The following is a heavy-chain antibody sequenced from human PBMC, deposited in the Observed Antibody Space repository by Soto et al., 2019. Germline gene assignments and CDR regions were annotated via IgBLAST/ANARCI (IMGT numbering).Heavy chain of an antibody. D-gene: IGHD2-15*01. Sequence: PGGSLRLSCAASGFTFSSYSMNLIRQAPGKGLEWVSYISSSSSTIYDADSVKGRFTISRDNAKNSLYLQMNSLRAEDTAVYYCARERGGPGYCSGGSCYSSLPTRYYYMDVWGKGTTVTVSS. J-gene: IGHJ6*03. CDR2: ISSSSSTI. CDR1: GFTFSSYS. CDR3: ARERGGPGYCSGGSCYSSLPTRYYYMDV. V-gene: IGHV3-48*01.